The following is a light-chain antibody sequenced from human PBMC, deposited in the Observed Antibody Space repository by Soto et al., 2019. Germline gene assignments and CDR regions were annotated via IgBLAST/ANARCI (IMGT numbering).Light chain of an antibody. CDR2: GAS. Sequence: EIVMTQSPATLSVFPGERATLSCRASQSVSSNLAWYQHKPGQAPRLLIYGASTRATGIPARFSGSGSGTVFTLTISSLQSEDFAVYFCQQYNDWPPRITFGQGTKLEIK. V-gene: IGKV3-15*01. CDR1: QSVSSN. CDR3: QQYNDWPPRIT. J-gene: IGKJ2*01.